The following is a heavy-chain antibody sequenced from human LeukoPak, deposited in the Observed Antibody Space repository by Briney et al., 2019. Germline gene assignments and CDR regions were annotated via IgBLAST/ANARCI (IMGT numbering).Heavy chain of an antibody. CDR2: ISGSGGST. D-gene: IGHD1-26*01. J-gene: IGHJ4*02. Sequence: GGSLRLSCAAPRFTFSSYAMSWVRQAPGKGLEWVSGISGSGGSTYYADSVKGRFTISRDNSKNTLNLQMNSLRAEDTAVYYCAKAGSYWDFDYWGQGTRVTVSA. CDR3: AKAGSYWDFDY. V-gene: IGHV3-23*01. CDR1: RFTFSSYA.